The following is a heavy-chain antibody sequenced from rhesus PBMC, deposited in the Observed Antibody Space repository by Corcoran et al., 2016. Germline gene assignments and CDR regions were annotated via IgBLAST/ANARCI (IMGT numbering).Heavy chain of an antibody. Sequence: EVRLVESGGGLVQPGGSLRLSCAASGFTFSDYYMSWVRQAPGKGPEWVVFIRNKDNGGTADYASSVKGIFTISRDDAKSMASLQINSLKTEDTAVYYCARDGYCSGGVCYAGAFDFWGQGLRVTVSS. CDR2: IRNKDNGGTA. D-gene: IGHD2-8*01. J-gene: IGHJ3*01. V-gene: IGHV3-116*02. CDR1: GFTFSDYY. CDR3: ARDGYCSGGVCYAGAFDF.